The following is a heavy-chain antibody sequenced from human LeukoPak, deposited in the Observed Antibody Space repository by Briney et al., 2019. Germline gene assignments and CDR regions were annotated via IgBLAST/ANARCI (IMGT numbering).Heavy chain of an antibody. CDR1: GYTFTGYY. CDR2: INPNNGGT. CDR3: ASRSSTVAKFTFHC. V-gene: IGHV1-2*02. Sequence: ASVEVSCKASGYTFTGYYIHWVRQAPGQGLEWMGWINPNNGGTNYARGFQGRVTMTRDTSISTAYMELTGLTSDDTAVYYCASRSSTVAKFTFHCWGQGTLVTVSS. J-gene: IGHJ4*02. D-gene: IGHD4-17*01.